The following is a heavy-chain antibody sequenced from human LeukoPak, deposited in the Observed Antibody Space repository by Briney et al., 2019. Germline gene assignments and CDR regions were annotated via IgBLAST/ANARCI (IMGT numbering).Heavy chain of an antibody. V-gene: IGHV1-8*03. Sequence: ASVKVSCKASGYTFTSYDINWVRQATGQGLEWMGWMNPNSGNTGYAQKFQGRVTITRNTSISTAYMGLSSLRSEDTAVYYCARGPYSNYAGYYYYMDVWGKGTTVTVSS. CDR1: GYTFTSYD. J-gene: IGHJ6*03. CDR2: MNPNSGNT. CDR3: ARGPYSNYAGYYYYMDV. D-gene: IGHD4-11*01.